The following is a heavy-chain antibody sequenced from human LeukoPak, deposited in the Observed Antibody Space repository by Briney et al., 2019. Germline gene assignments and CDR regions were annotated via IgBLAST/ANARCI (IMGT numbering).Heavy chain of an antibody. V-gene: IGHV4-30-4*08. Sequence: PSETLSLXCTVSGGSISSGDYYWSWIRQPPGKGLGWIRNIYYSGSTYYHQSLKSRVTISVDTSKHQFSLKLSSVTAADTAVYYCARDLGMVRGPGDYWGQGTLVTVSS. D-gene: IGHD3-10*01. CDR3: ARDLGMVRGPGDY. CDR1: GGSISSGDYY. CDR2: IYYSGST. J-gene: IGHJ4*02.